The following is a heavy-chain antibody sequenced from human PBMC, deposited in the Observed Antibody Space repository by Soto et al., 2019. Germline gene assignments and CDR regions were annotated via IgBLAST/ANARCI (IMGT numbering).Heavy chain of an antibody. J-gene: IGHJ6*02. CDR2: IYDSGST. CDR3: ARHSSDILNGYPYYGLDV. CDR1: GGSISSGGYY. D-gene: IGHD3-9*01. V-gene: IGHV4-31*03. Sequence: SETLSLTCTVSGGSISSGGYYWIWLRQHPGKGLDWIGYIYDSGSTYYNPSLKSRVTISVDTSKTQFSLNLSSVTAADTAVYYCARHSSDILNGYPYYGLDVWGQGTTVTVSS.